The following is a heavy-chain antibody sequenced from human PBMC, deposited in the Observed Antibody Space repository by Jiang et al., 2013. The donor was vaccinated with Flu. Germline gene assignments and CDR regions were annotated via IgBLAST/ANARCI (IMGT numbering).Heavy chain of an antibody. CDR3: ARASHPYSSSSFFDY. CDR1: GGSISSGSYY. D-gene: IGHD6-13*01. Sequence: GPGLVKPSQTLSLTCTVSGGSISSGSYYWSWIRQPAGKGLEWIGRIYTSGSTNYNPSLKSRVTISVDTSKNQFSLKLSSVTAADTAVYYCARASHPYSSSSFFDYWGQGTLVTVSS. CDR2: IYTSGST. V-gene: IGHV4-61*02. J-gene: IGHJ4*02.